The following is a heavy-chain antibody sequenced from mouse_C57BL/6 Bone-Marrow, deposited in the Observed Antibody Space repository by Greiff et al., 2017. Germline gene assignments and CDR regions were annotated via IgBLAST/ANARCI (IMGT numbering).Heavy chain of an antibody. Sequence: DVHLVESGGGLVKPGGSLKLSCAASGFTFSDYGMHWVRLAPEKGLEWVAYISSGSSTIYYADTVKGRFTISRDNAKNTLFLQMTSLRSEDTAMYYCARNYPGLVAYWGQGTLVTVSA. CDR2: ISSGSSTI. CDR3: ARNYPGLVAY. J-gene: IGHJ3*01. V-gene: IGHV5-17*01. CDR1: GFTFSDYG. D-gene: IGHD2-1*01.